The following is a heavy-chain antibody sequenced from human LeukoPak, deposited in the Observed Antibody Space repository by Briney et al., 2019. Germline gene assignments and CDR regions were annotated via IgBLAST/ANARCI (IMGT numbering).Heavy chain of an antibody. CDR2: IKQDGSEK. CDR3: ARDEHQYYHASSGRFDY. D-gene: IGHD3-22*01. J-gene: IGHJ4*02. V-gene: IGHV3-7*04. Sequence: GGSLRLSCAASGXTFSYYWMGWVRQAPGKGQEWVANIKQDGSEKYYVDSVKGRFTISRDNAKNSLYLQMNSMRAEDTAVYYCARDEHQYYHASSGRFDYWGQGIMVTVSS. CDR1: GXTFSYYW.